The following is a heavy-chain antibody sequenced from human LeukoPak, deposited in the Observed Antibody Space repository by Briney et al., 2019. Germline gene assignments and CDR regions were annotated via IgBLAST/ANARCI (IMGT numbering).Heavy chain of an antibody. CDR2: IYTSGST. V-gene: IGHV4-4*07. J-gene: IGHJ4*02. CDR3: ARDYIGG. D-gene: IGHD5-12*01. CDR1: GFTVSSNY. Sequence: GSLRLSCAASGFTVSSNYMSWVRQAPGKGLEWIGRIYTSGSTNYNPSLKSRVTMSVDTSKNQFSLKLSSVTAADTAVYYCARDYIGGWGQGTLVTVSS.